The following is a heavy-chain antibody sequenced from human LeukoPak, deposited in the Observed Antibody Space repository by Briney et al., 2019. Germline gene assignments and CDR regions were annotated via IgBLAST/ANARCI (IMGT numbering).Heavy chain of an antibody. CDR3: ARGAREYGEDFDY. D-gene: IGHD4-17*01. CDR2: IYYSGST. V-gene: IGHV4-59*01. Sequence: SETLSLTCTVSGGSISSYYWSWIRQPPGKGLEWIGYIYYSGSTNYNPSFKSRVTISVDTSKNQISLKLSSVTAADTAVYYCARGAREYGEDFDYWGQGTLVTVSS. CDR1: GGSISSYY. J-gene: IGHJ4*02.